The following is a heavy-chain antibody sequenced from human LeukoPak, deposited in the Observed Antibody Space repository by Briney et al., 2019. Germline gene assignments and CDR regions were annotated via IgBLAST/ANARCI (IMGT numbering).Heavy chain of an antibody. CDR3: ARSTGYNNGNADDH. J-gene: IGHJ5*02. D-gene: IGHD5-18*01. Sequence: TSETLSLTCTVSGGSISSYYWGWVRQPPGKGLEWIGSTSNTGNAYYNPSLKSRVTISVDTSKNQFSLKMTYVTAADTAVYYCARSTGYNNGNADDHRGQGTLVTISA. CDR2: TSNTGNA. CDR1: GGSISSYY. V-gene: IGHV4-39*07.